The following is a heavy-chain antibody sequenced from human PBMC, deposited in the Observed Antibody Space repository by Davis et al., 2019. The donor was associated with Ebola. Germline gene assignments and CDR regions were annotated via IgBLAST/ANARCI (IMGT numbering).Heavy chain of an antibody. D-gene: IGHD1-26*01. CDR2: INHSGST. J-gene: IGHJ6*02. V-gene: IGHV4-34*01. CDR1: GGSFSGYY. Sequence: SETLSLTCAVYGGSFSGYYWSWIRQPPGKGLEWIGEINHSGSTNYNPSLKSRVTISVDTSKNQFSLKLSSVTAVDTAVHYCARWVGATPYYYYGMDVWGQGTTVTVSS. CDR3: ARWVGATPYYYYGMDV.